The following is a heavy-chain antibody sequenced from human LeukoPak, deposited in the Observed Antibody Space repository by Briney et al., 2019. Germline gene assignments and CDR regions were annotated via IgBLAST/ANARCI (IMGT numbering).Heavy chain of an antibody. Sequence: GGSLRLSCAASGVTFSNASMSWVREAPGEGLEWVGRIESNTDRGITDYAAPVKGRFTISRDDSKDTLYLQMNSLQTEDTAVYYCTTFGVDLDSDYWGQGTLVTVSS. CDR3: TTFGVDLDSDY. J-gene: IGHJ4*02. D-gene: IGHD3-10*01. CDR2: IESNTDRGIT. CDR1: GVTFSNAS. V-gene: IGHV3-15*04.